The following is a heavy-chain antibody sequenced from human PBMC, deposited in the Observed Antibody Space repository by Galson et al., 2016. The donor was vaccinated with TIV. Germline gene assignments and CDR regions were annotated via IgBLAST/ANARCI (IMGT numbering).Heavy chain of an antibody. CDR3: ARDNNWNYANDAFDL. V-gene: IGHV3-53*01. CDR2: IYSGGNP. D-gene: IGHD1-7*01. J-gene: IGHJ3*01. Sequence: SLRLSCAASGFTVSRNYMSWVRQAPGKGLEWISIIYSGGNPYYADSVEGRFTISRDTSKNTVYLQMNSLRAKDTAVYYCARDNNWNYANDAFDLWGQGTMVTVSS. CDR1: GFTVSRNY.